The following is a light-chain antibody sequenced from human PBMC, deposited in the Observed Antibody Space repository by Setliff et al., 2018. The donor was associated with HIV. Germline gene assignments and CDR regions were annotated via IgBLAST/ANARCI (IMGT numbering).Light chain of an antibody. Sequence: LTQPASVSGSPGQSITISCTGTSSDVGGYNYVSWYQQHPGKAPKLMISEVNNRPSGVSNRFSGSKSGNTASLTISGLQAEDEADYYCSSYTSNSPYVFGTGTKATVL. J-gene: IGLJ1*01. CDR1: SSDVGGYNY. CDR2: EVN. CDR3: SSYTSNSPYV. V-gene: IGLV2-14*01.